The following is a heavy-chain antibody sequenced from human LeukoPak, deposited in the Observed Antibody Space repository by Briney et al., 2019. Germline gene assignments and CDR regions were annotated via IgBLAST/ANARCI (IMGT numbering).Heavy chain of an antibody. J-gene: IGHJ3*02. D-gene: IGHD3-10*01. Sequence: ASVKVSCKASGYTFTSYGISWVRQAPGQGLEWMGWISASNGNTNYAQKLQGRVTMTTDTSTSTAYMELRSLRSDDTAVYYCASRGVRYYGSGSYYGAFDIWGQGTMVTVSS. CDR1: GYTFTSYG. CDR3: ASRGVRYYGSGSYYGAFDI. V-gene: IGHV1-18*01. CDR2: ISASNGNT.